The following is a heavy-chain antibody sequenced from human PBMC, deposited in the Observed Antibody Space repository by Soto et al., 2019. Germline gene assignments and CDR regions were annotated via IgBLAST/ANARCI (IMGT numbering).Heavy chain of an antibody. CDR3: ARGGVVLVPAAMYWFDP. V-gene: IGHV4-31*03. CDR1: GGSISSGGYY. CDR2: IYYSGST. J-gene: IGHJ5*02. D-gene: IGHD2-2*01. Sequence: QVQLQESGPGLVKPSQTLSLTCTVSGGSISSGGYYWSWIRQHPGKGLEWIGCIYYSGSTYYNPSLKSRVTISVDTSKNQFSLKLSSVTAADTAVYYCARGGVVLVPAAMYWFDPWGQGTLVTVSS.